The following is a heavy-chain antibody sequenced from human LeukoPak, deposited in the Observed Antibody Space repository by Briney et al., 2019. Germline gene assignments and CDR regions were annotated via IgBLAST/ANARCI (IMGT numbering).Heavy chain of an antibody. D-gene: IGHD3-22*01. CDR1: GFTFSNYG. CDR3: ARGVVGSGYYNGCDY. V-gene: IGHV3-30*03. Sequence: GGSLRLSCAASGFTFSNYGMHWVRQAPGKGLEWVVGISYDGSNKYYADSVKGRFTISRDNSKNTLYLQMNSLRSEDTAVYYCARGVVGSGYYNGCDYWGPGTLVTVSS. CDR2: ISYDGSNK. J-gene: IGHJ4*02.